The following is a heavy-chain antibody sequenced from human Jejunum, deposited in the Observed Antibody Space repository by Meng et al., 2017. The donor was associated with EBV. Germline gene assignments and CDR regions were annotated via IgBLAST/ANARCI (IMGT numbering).Heavy chain of an antibody. D-gene: IGHD1-26*01. Sequence: QLLLQESGPGLVKPSETLSLTCPVSGGSISGNSYWGWIRQSPGKGLEFIGTMSDSGSPYYNPSLKRRVAISVDTSKKQFSLKLTSVTAADTAVYYCARSKMGATKWFDPWGQGTLVTVSS. CDR3: ARSKMGATKWFDP. CDR2: MSDSGSP. CDR1: GGSISGNSY. V-gene: IGHV4-39*01. J-gene: IGHJ5*02.